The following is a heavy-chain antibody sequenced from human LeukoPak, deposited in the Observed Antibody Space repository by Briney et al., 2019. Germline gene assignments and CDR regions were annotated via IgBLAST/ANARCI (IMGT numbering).Heavy chain of an antibody. Sequence: ASVKVSCKASGGTFSSYAISWVRQAPGKGLEWMGGFDPEDGETIYAQKFQGRVTMTEDTSTDTAYMELSSLRSEDTAVYYCATVLSYGSGSYYKGPGGWFDPWGQGTLVTVSS. J-gene: IGHJ5*02. CDR1: GGTFSSYA. CDR3: ATVLSYGSGSYYKGPGGWFDP. D-gene: IGHD3-10*01. CDR2: FDPEDGET. V-gene: IGHV1-24*01.